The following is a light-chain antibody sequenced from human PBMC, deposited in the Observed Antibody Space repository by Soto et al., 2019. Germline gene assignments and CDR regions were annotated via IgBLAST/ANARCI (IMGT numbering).Light chain of an antibody. J-gene: IGKJ2*01. V-gene: IGKV4-1*01. CDR3: QQYYDIPYT. CDR2: WAS. Sequence: DIVMTPSPEFLAVSLGERATINCKSSQSVLDSAINKNHLAWYQQKPGQPPKLLFYWASTRESGVPDRFSGSGSGTDFTLTIGSLQAEDVAVYYCQQYYDIPYTFGQGTRLEI. CDR1: QSVLDSAINKNH.